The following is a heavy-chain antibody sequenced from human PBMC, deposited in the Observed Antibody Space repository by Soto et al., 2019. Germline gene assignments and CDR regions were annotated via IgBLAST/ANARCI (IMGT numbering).Heavy chain of an antibody. CDR1: GYTFTGYY. V-gene: IGHV1-2*04. D-gene: IGHD3-22*01. CDR2: INPNSGGT. CDR3: ARGGEYDSCGYYFHY. Sequence: ASVKVSCKASGYTFTGYYMHWVRQAPGQGLEWMGWINPNSGGTNYAQKFQGWVTMTRDTSISTAYMELSRLRSDDTAVYYCARGGEYDSCGYYFHYWGQGTLVTVSS. J-gene: IGHJ4*02.